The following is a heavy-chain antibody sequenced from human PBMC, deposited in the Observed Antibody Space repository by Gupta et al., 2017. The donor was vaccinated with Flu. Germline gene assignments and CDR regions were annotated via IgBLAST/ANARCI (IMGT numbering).Heavy chain of an antibody. CDR3: ATDTIWQQLEN. Sequence: EVQLLESGGGLVQPEGSLRLSCAASGFTFSNLAMTWVRQAPGKGLEWVSTITGSGGDTYYADSVKGRFTISRDNSNNILFLQMNSLRVEDTATYYCATDTIWQQLENWGQGTLVAVSS. CDR2: ITGSGGDT. CDR1: GFTFSNLA. V-gene: IGHV3-23*01. D-gene: IGHD6-13*01. J-gene: IGHJ4*02.